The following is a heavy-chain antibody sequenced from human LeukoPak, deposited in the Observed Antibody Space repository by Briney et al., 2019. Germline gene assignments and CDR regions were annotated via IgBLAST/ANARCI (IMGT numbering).Heavy chain of an antibody. J-gene: IGHJ6*02. CDR1: GYTFTGYY. V-gene: IGHV1-46*01. Sequence: ASVKVSCKASGYTFTGYYMHWVRQAPGQGLEWMGIINPSGGSTSYAQKFQGRVTMTRDTSTSTVYMELSSLRSEDTAVYYCAWAYYYYYGMDVWGQGTTVTVSS. CDR2: INPSGGST. CDR3: AWAYYYYYGMDV.